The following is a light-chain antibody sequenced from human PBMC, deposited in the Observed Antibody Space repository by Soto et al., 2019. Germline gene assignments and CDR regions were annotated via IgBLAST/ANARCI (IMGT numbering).Light chain of an antibody. Sequence: QSAPTQPASVSGSPGQSITISCTGTSSDVGSYNTVSWYQQHPGKAPKLMIFEDTERPSGVSHRFSASKSGNTAYLSISGLQAEDEAYYYCCSSAGDTLVVFGGGTKLTVL. CDR1: SSDVGSYNT. CDR3: CSSAGDTLVV. J-gene: IGLJ2*01. CDR2: EDT. V-gene: IGLV2-23*01.